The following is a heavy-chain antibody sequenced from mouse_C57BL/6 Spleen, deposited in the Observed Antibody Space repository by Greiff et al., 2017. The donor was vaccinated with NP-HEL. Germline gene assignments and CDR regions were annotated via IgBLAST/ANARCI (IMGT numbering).Heavy chain of an antibody. Sequence: QVQLQQSGAELARPGASVKLSCKASGYTFTSYGISWVKQRTGQGLEWIGEIYPRSGNTYYNEKFKGKATLTADKSSSTAYMELRSLTSEDSAVYFCARSGNEDWFAYWGQGTLVTVSA. CDR1: GYTFTSYG. J-gene: IGHJ3*01. CDR3: ARSGNEDWFAY. D-gene: IGHD3-1*01. V-gene: IGHV1-81*01. CDR2: IYPRSGNT.